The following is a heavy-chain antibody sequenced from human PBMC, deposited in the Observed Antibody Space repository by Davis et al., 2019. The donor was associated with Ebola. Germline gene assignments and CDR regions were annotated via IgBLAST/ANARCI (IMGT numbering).Heavy chain of an antibody. CDR2: ISSSGSTI. J-gene: IGHJ6*02. Sequence: PGGSLRLSCAASGFTFSDYYMSWIRQAPGKGLEWVSYISSSGSTIYYADSVKGRFTISRDNAKNSLYLQMNSLRAEDTAVYYCARGAICSSTSCYTPNYYYYYGMDVWGQGTTVTVSS. CDR3: ARGAICSSTSCYTPNYYYYYGMDV. V-gene: IGHV3-11*04. CDR1: GFTFSDYY. D-gene: IGHD2-2*02.